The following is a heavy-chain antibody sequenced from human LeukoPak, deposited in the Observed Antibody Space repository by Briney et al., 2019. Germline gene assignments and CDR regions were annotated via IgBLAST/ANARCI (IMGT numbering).Heavy chain of an antibody. CDR1: GFTFSNAW. CDR3: AKGAHGSGSYFPFDI. D-gene: IGHD3-10*01. Sequence: GGSLRLSCAASGFTFSNAWMSWVRQAPGKGLEWVAVISYDGSNKYYADSVKGRFTISRDNSKNTLYLQMNSLRAEDTAVYYCAKGAHGSGSYFPFDIWGQGTMVTVSS. V-gene: IGHV3-30*18. CDR2: ISYDGSNK. J-gene: IGHJ3*02.